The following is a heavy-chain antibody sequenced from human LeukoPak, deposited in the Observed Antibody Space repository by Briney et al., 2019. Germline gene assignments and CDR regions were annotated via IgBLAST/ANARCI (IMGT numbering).Heavy chain of an antibody. Sequence: PGGSLRLSCAASGFTFSSYAMHWVRQAPGKGLEWVAVISYDGSNKYYADSVKGRFTISRGNSKNTLYLQMNSLRAEDTAVYYCATGYCSGGSCYSAYYYGMDVWGQGTTVTVSS. J-gene: IGHJ6*02. CDR1: GFTFSSYA. CDR2: ISYDGSNK. D-gene: IGHD2-15*01. CDR3: ATGYCSGGSCYSAYYYGMDV. V-gene: IGHV3-30-3*01.